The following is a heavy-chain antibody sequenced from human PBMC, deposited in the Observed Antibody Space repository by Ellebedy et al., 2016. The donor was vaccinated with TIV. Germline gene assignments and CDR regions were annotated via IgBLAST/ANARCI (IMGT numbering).Heavy chain of an antibody. Sequence: AASVKVSCKASGGTFSSYAISWVRQAPGQGLEWMGGINPIFGTANYAQKFQGSVTITADESTSTAYMELSSLRSEDTAVYYWARGVMGGSGSYDYYGMDVWGQGTTVTVSS. CDR2: INPIFGTA. CDR1: GGTFSSYA. D-gene: IGHD3-10*01. J-gene: IGHJ6*02. CDR3: ARGVMGGSGSYDYYGMDV. V-gene: IGHV1-69*13.